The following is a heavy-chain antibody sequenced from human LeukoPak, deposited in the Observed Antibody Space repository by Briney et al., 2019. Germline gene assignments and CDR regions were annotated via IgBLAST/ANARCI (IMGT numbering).Heavy chain of an antibody. CDR3: ARAQKGRSGVVPVARNYYSGMDV. D-gene: IGHD2-2*01. J-gene: IGHJ6*02. Sequence: PSETLSLTCAVYGGSFSGYYWSWIRQPPGKGLEWIGEINHSGSTNYNPSLKSRVTISVDTSKNQFSLKLSSVTAADTAEYYCARAQKGRSGVVPVARNYYSGMDVWGQGTTVTVSS. CDR2: INHSGST. V-gene: IGHV4-34*01. CDR1: GGSFSGYY.